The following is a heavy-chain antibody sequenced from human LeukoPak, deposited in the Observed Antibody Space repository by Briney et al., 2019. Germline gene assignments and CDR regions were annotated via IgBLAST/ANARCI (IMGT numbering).Heavy chain of an antibody. CDR3: AKEVWSGSYFDY. V-gene: IGHV3-23*01. CDR1: GFTFSSYA. D-gene: IGHD3-3*01. Sequence: PGGSLRLSCAASGFTFSSYAMSWVRQAPGKGLEWVSAISGSGGSTYYADSVKGRFTISGDNAKNTLYLQMNSLRAEDTAVYYCAKEVWSGSYFDYWGQGTLVTVSS. CDR2: ISGSGGST. J-gene: IGHJ4*02.